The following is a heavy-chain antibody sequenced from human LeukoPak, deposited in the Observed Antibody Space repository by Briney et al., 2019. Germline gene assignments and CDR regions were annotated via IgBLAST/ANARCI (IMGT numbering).Heavy chain of an antibody. Sequence: PSETLSLTCTVSGGSITGYYWTWIRQPPGKGLEWIGYISDSGSTNYNPSLKRRVTMSVDSSNTEFSLRLNSVTAADTAVYYCARVFRGAVTSNWFDPWGQGTLVTVSS. CDR3: ARVFRGAVTSNWFDP. V-gene: IGHV4-59*01. J-gene: IGHJ5*02. CDR2: ISDSGST. CDR1: GGSITGYY. D-gene: IGHD4-17*01.